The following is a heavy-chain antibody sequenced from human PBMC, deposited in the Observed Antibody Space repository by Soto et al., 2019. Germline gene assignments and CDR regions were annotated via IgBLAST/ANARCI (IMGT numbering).Heavy chain of an antibody. CDR1: GYTFNGQY. D-gene: IGHD1-7*01. V-gene: IGHV1-2*02. CDR3: ARESSGITLYGMDV. J-gene: IGHJ6*02. Sequence: GASMKVSCKASGYTFNGQYMHWVRQAPGQGLEWMGWINPNSGDTNYAQKFQGRVTMTRDTSIGTAYMELSSLRSNDTAIYYCARESSGITLYGMDVWGQGTTVTVSS. CDR2: INPNSGDT.